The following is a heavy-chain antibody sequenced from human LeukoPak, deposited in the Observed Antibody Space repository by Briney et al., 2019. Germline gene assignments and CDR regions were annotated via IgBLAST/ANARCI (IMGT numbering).Heavy chain of an antibody. CDR3: AKSLATLYYYGMDV. D-gene: IGHD5-12*01. Sequence: GGSLRLSCAVSGFTFSNAWMFWVRQAPGKGLEWVSLISWDGGSTYYADSVKGRFTISRDNSKNSLYLQMNSLRAEDTALYYCAKSLATLYYYGMDVWGQGTTVTVSS. CDR2: ISWDGGST. J-gene: IGHJ6*02. V-gene: IGHV3-43D*03. CDR1: GFTFSNAW.